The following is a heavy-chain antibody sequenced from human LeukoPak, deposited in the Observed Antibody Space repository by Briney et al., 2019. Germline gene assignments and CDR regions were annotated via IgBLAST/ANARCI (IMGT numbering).Heavy chain of an antibody. Sequence: SETLSLTCTVSGGSISSYYWSWIRQPPGKGLEWIGYIYYSGSTNYDPSLKSRVTISVDTSKNQFSLKLSSVTAADTAVYYCARGGYYYDSSGYPHYWGQGTLVTVSS. D-gene: IGHD3-22*01. CDR2: IYYSGST. J-gene: IGHJ4*02. CDR1: GGSISSYY. V-gene: IGHV4-59*01. CDR3: ARGGYYYDSSGYPHY.